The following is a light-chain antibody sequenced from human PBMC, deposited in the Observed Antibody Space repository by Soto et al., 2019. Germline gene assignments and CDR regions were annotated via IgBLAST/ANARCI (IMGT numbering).Light chain of an antibody. J-gene: IGLJ2*01. CDR1: SSNIGACYD. V-gene: IGLV1-40*01. CDR3: QSYDSSLSSVL. CDR2: GND. Sequence: QSVLTQPPSVSGAPGQRVTISCSGSSSNIGACYDVQWYQQLPGTAPKLLISGNDNRPSGVPDRFSGSKSDTSASLAITGLQADDEADYYCQSYDSSLSSVLFGGGTKLTVL.